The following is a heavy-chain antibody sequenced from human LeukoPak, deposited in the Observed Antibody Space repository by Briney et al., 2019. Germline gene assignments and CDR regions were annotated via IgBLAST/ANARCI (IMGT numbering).Heavy chain of an antibody. CDR1: GVTFSNYG. CDR2: VCGSASST. V-gene: IGHV3-23*01. D-gene: IGHD3-10*01. J-gene: IGHJ4*02. CDR3: AKDEGGTYYYGSGTYYLGRRHFDY. Sequence: GGSLRHSCAASGVTFSNYGRSWVRQAPGKGLEWVSAVCGSASSTYYADSVKGRFTISRDNSKNTLFLQMNSLRAEDTAVYYCAKDEGGTYYYGSGTYYLGRRHFDYWGQGTLDTVSS.